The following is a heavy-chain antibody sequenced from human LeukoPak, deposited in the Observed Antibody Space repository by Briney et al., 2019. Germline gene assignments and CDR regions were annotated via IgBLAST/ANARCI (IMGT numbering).Heavy chain of an antibody. CDR1: GFTFDDYA. Sequence: GGSLRLSCAASGFTFDDYAMHWVRQAPGKGLEWVSLISGDGVSTYYADSVKGRFTISRDNSKNSLYLQMNSLRTEGTALYYCAKDQIQLWSFDYWGQGTLVTVSS. D-gene: IGHD5-18*01. CDR2: ISGDGVST. J-gene: IGHJ4*02. CDR3: AKDQIQLWSFDY. V-gene: IGHV3-43*02.